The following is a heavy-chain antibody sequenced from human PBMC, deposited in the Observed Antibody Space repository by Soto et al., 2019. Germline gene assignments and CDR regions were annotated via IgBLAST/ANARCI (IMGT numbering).Heavy chain of an antibody. J-gene: IGHJ4*02. CDR2: VSHDGRNT. Sequence: VQLVESGGGVVQPGRSLRLSCAASGFTFSDYAMHWVRQAPGKGLEWVAVVSHDGRNTHYADSVKGRFTISRDSSKKTASLEMNSRRAEETAVLYCAKGVRQWLVTSVFNYWGQGALVTFSS. CDR1: GFTFSDYA. V-gene: IGHV3-30*18. CDR3: AKGVRQWLVTSVFNY. D-gene: IGHD6-19*01.